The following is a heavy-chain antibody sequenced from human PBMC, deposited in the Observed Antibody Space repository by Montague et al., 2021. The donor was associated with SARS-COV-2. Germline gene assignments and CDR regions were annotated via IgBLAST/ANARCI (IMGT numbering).Heavy chain of an antibody. V-gene: IGHV4-39*01. D-gene: IGHD4-23*01. Sequence: SETLSLTCTVSGGSVSSRSYYWGWIRQPPGKGLEWIGSIYYSGSTHYNPSLKSRVTISVDTSKNQFSLKLSSVTAAATAVYSCARRGDYGGPRFDYWGQGTLVSVSS. J-gene: IGHJ4*02. CDR1: GGSVSSRSYY. CDR2: IYYSGST. CDR3: ARRGDYGGPRFDY.